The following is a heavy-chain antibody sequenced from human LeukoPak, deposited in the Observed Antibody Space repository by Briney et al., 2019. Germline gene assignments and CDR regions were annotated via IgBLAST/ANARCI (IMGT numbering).Heavy chain of an antibody. CDR3: ARDSWDAFDI. V-gene: IGHV1-18*01. J-gene: IGHJ3*02. CDR1: GYSFTSYG. CDR2: ISAYNGNT. Sequence: ASVKVSCKASGYSFTSYGISWVRQAPGQGLEWMGWISAYNGNTNYAQKFQGRVTMTRDTSISTAYMELSRLRSDDTAVYYCARDSWDAFDIWGQGTMVTVSS. D-gene: IGHD1-26*01.